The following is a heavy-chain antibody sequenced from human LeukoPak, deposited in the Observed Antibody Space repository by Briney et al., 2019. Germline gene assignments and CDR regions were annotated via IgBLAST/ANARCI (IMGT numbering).Heavy chain of an antibody. J-gene: IGHJ4*02. CDR1: GFNLSGSA. CDR3: TRDGVITGTTGGPR. Sequence: PGGSLRLSCAASGFNLSGSAVHWVRQASGKGLEWVGRIRSKANNYATAYAASVQGRFTISRDDSKNTAYLQMNSLKTEDTAVYYCTRDGVITGTTGGPRWGRGTLVTVSS. CDR2: IRSKANNYAT. V-gene: IGHV3-73*01. D-gene: IGHD1-20*01.